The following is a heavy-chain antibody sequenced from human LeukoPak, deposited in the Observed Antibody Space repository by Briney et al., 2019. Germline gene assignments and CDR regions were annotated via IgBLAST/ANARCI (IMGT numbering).Heavy chain of an antibody. V-gene: IGHV1-46*01. J-gene: IGHJ3*02. CDR2: INPSGGST. D-gene: IGHD5-24*01. CDR3: ARVRDGYNDAYDI. Sequence: APVKVSCKASGFTFTNYNMHWVRQAPGQGLEWMGIINPSGGSTNYAQNFQARVTMTRDTSTSTVYMELSSLRSEDTAVYYCARVRDGYNDAYDIWGQGTMVTVPS. CDR1: GFTFTNYN.